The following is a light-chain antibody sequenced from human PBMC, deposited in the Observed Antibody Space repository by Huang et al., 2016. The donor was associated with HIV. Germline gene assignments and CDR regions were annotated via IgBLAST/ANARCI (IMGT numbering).Light chain of an antibody. Sequence: IVLPQSPVALSFSPGERATLSCRASQSVSSYLAWYQQKPGQAPRLRIYDASNRATGIPARFSGSGSGTYFTLTISSLEPEDFAVYYCQQRSNWPPITFGQGTRLEIK. V-gene: IGKV3-11*01. J-gene: IGKJ5*01. CDR3: QQRSNWPPIT. CDR1: QSVSSY. CDR2: DAS.